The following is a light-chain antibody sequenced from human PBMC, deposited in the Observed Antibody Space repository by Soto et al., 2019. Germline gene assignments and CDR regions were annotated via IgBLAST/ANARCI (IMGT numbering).Light chain of an antibody. Sequence: EIVLTQSPGTLSLSPGERATLSCWASQSVSFSYLAWYQQKPGQAPRLLIYGASSRAAGIPNRFSGSGSGTDFTLTTSRLEPEDFAVYYWQQYGSSPGTFGQATKLEIK. CDR1: QSVSFSY. CDR2: GAS. CDR3: QQYGSSPGT. J-gene: IGKJ2*01. V-gene: IGKV3-20*01.